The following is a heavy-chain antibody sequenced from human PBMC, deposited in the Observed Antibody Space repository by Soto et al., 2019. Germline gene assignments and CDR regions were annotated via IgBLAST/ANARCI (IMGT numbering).Heavy chain of an antibody. Sequence: EVHLVESGGGLVKPGGSLRLSCAASGFTFSDYSVNWVRQAPGKGLAWVASIRSGSSYIYYADSMEGRFTISRDNAKNSLYVQMNSLRAEDTAVYYYAREGQITWMSFAHWGRGTLVTVSS. CDR1: GFTFSDYS. J-gene: IGHJ2*01. CDR3: AREGQITWMSFAH. CDR2: IRSGSSYI. D-gene: IGHD3-16*01. V-gene: IGHV3-21*01.